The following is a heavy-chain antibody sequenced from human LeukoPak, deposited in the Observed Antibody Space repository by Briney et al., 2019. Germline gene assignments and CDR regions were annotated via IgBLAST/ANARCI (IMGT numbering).Heavy chain of an antibody. J-gene: IGHJ4*02. CDR1: GFPFSSYA. CDR3: AREWDSGSSSIDY. D-gene: IGHD5-12*01. CDR2: TSYDGSNK. V-gene: IGHV3-30-3*01. Sequence: PGGSLRLSCAASGFPFSSYAMHWVRQPPGKGLEWLAVTSYDGSNKYYVDSVKGRFTISRDNAKNSLYLQMNSLRAEDTAIYYCAREWDSGSSSIDYWGPGILVTVSS.